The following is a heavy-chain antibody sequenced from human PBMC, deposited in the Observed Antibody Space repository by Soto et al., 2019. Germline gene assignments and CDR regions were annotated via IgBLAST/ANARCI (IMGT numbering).Heavy chain of an antibody. CDR3: AKGSTSSGWYSRFDS. Sequence: QVQLVESGGGVVQPGGSLRLSCAASGFTFSHYGMYWVRHAPGTGLEWVAAITNDGVNKYYPDSVKGRFTISRDNSRNTLSLELTSLTAEDTAAYYCAKGSTSSGWYSRFDSWGQGTLVTVSS. J-gene: IGHJ4*02. V-gene: IGHV3-30*18. D-gene: IGHD6-19*01. CDR2: ITNDGVNK. CDR1: GFTFSHYG.